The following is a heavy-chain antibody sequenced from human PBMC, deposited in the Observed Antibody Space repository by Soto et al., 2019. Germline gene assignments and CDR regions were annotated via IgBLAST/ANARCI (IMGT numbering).Heavy chain of an antibody. J-gene: IGHJ6*03. D-gene: IGHD3-10*01. CDR3: AHIPGSGQLLYSYYYYMDV. Sequence: QITLKESGPTLVKPTQTLTLTCTFSGFSLTTSGEAVGWIRQPPGKALEWLALIYWDDDKRSSPSLKSRPTITKDTSKHQVVLTMTNMDPVDTATYYCAHIPGSGQLLYSYYYYMDVWGKGTTVTVSS. CDR1: GFSLTTSGEA. CDR2: IYWDDDK. V-gene: IGHV2-5*02.